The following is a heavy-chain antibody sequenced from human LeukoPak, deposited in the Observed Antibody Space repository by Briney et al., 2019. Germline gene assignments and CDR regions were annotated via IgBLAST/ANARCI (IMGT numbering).Heavy chain of an antibody. J-gene: IGHJ4*02. V-gene: IGHV4-59*07. CDR1: GASISSYY. CDR3: ARSGSSGYYY. Sequence: PSDTLSLTCTVSGASISSYYWTWIRQPPGKGLEWIGYIHYSGSSNHNPSLKSRATISVDTSKNQISLKLSSVTAADPAVYYCARSGSSGYYYWGQGTLVTVSS. D-gene: IGHD3-22*01. CDR2: IHYSGSS.